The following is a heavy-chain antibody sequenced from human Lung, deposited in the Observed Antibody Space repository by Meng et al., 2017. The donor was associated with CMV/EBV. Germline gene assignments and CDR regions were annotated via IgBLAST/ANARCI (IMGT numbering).Heavy chain of an antibody. CDR2: ISSSGSIK. Sequence: GGSXRLXXAASGFIFSDYYMTWIRQAPGKGLEWVAYISSSGSIKKYADSVEGRFTISRDNAKKSLYLQMNSLGAEDTAFYYCARDFSAVHNWFDAWGRGTXVTVSS. D-gene: IGHD1-26*01. CDR1: GFIFSDYY. CDR3: ARDFSAVHNWFDA. J-gene: IGHJ5*02. V-gene: IGHV3-11*04.